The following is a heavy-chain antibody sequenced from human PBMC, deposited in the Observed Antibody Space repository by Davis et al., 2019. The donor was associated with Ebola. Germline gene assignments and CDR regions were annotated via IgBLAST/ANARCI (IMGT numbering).Heavy chain of an antibody. CDR2: LHPGTGVT. CDR3: ARGVNTFYSDSRGFVVDF. D-gene: IGHD3-22*01. Sequence: ASVKVSCKASEYSFSRYYLHWVLHAPGHGFEWMGVLHPGTGVTSTTQKLQGRLTLTRDTSTNTAYMDLSSLNFDDTAVYYCARGVNTFYSDSRGFVVDFWGQGTLVSVSS. V-gene: IGHV1-46*04. J-gene: IGHJ4*02. CDR1: EYSFSRYY.